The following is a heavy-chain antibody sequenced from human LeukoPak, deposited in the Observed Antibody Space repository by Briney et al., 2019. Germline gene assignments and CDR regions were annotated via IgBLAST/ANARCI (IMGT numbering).Heavy chain of an antibody. Sequence: ASVKVSCKASGYTFTGYYMHWVRQAPGQGLEWMGWISTYNGNTNYAPKLQGRVTMTTDTSTSIAYMELRSLRSDDTAVYYCAREGSPFYYYYMDVWGKGTTVTVSS. CDR2: ISTYNGNT. V-gene: IGHV1-18*04. CDR3: AREGSPFYYYYMDV. D-gene: IGHD2-15*01. CDR1: GYTFTGYY. J-gene: IGHJ6*03.